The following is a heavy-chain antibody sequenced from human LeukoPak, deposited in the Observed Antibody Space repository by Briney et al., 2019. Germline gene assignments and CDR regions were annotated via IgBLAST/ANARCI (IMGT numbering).Heavy chain of an antibody. V-gene: IGHV4-59*08. J-gene: IGHJ4*02. CDR1: GVSIRSYY. CDR2: IYYTGST. CDR3: ARVGAAKRDFDS. D-gene: IGHD1-26*01. Sequence: PSETLSLTCIVSGVSIRSYYWSWIRQPPGKGLEWIGYIYYTGSTSYNPSLKSRVTMSLDTSKNQFSLKLSSVTAADTAVYYCARVGAAKRDFDSWGQGILVTVSS.